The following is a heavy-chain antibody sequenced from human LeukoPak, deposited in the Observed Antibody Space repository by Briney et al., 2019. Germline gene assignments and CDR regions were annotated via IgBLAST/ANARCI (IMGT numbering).Heavy chain of an antibody. CDR3: ASAGYCSSTSCYSLDY. CDR1: GGTFSSYA. CDR2: IIPIFGTA. D-gene: IGHD2-2*01. Sequence: SVKVSCKASGGTFSSYAISWVRQAPGQGLEWMGGIIPIFGTANYAQKFQGRVTITADESTSTAYMELSSLRSEDTAVYYCASAGYCSSTSCYSLDYWGQGTLVTVSS. J-gene: IGHJ4*02. V-gene: IGHV1-69*01.